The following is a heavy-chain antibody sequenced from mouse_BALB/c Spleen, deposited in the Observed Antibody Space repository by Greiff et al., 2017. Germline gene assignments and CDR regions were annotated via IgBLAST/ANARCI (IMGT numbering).Heavy chain of an antibody. CDR1: GYTFTEYI. CDR3: ERHERGGYDYGSAMDY. J-gene: IGHJ4*01. CDR2: FYPGSGSI. V-gene: IGHV1-62-2*01. Sequence: VKLMESGAELVKPGASVKLSCKASGYTFTEYIIHWVKQRSGQGLEWIGWFYPGSGSIKYNEKFKDKATLTADKSSSTVYMELSRLTSEDSAVYFCERHERGGYDYGSAMDYWGQGTSVTVSS. D-gene: IGHD2-4*01.